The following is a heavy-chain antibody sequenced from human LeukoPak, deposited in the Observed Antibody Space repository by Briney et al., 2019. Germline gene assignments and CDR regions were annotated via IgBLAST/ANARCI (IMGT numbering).Heavy chain of an antibody. CDR3: ARTYCSSTSCYAGMGDY. CDR2: IIPIFGTA. J-gene: IGHJ4*02. D-gene: IGHD2-2*01. V-gene: IGHV1-69*13. Sequence: ASVKVSCKASGGTFSSYAISWVRQAPGQGLERMGGIIPIFGTANYAQKFQGRVTITADESTSTAYMELSSLRSEDTAVYYCARTYCSSTSCYAGMGDYWGQGTLVTVSS. CDR1: GGTFSSYA.